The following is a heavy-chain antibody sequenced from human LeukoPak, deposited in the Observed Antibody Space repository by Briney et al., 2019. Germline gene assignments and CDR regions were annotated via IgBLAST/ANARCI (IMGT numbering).Heavy chain of an antibody. V-gene: IGHV4-31*03. CDR1: SGSISSGVYY. D-gene: IGHD3-22*01. CDR3: ARSHDSSGFPFDY. Sequence: SETLSLTCTVSSGSISSGVYYWNWIRQYPGEGLEWIGYIHYSGATYSNPSLESRVTISVDTSKNQFSLNLSSVTAADTAVYYCARSHDSSGFPFDYWGQGTPVTVSS. CDR2: IHYSGAT. J-gene: IGHJ4*02.